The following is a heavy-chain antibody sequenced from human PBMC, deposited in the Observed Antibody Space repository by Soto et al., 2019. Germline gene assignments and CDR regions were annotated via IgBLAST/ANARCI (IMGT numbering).Heavy chain of an antibody. D-gene: IGHD5-12*01. CDR2: IVVGSGNT. J-gene: IGHJ3*02. CDR3: AADTGYSGLDAFDI. V-gene: IGHV1-58*02. CDR1: GFTFTSSA. Sequence: SVKVSCKASGFTFTSSAMQWVRQARGQRLEWIGWIVVGSGNTNYAQKFQERVTITRGMSTSTAYMELSSLRSEDTAVYYCAADTGYSGLDAFDIWGQGTMVTVSS.